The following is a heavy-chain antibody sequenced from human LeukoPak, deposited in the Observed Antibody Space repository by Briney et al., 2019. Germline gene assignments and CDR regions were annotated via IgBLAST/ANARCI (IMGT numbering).Heavy chain of an antibody. D-gene: IGHD4-17*01. CDR2: ISYDGSNK. J-gene: IGHJ6*03. Sequence: PGGSLRLSCTGSGFTFSIHGMSWVRQAPGKGLEWVAVISYDGSNKYYADSVKGRFTISRGNSKNTLYLQMNSLRAEDTAVYYCARDGSPMGYGDPRLPLYYYYMDVWGKGTTVTVSS. CDR3: ARDGSPMGYGDPRLPLYYYYMDV. CDR1: GFTFSIHG. V-gene: IGHV3-30*03.